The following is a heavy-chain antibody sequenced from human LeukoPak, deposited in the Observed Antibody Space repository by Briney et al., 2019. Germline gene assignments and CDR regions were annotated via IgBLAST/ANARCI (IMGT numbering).Heavy chain of an antibody. V-gene: IGHV1-2*02. CDR2: INPNSGGT. D-gene: IGHD4-17*01. Sequence: ASVKVSCKASGYTFTTYFIHWVRQAPGQGLEWMGWINPNSGGTNYAQKFQGRVTMTRDTSISTAYMELSSLRSEDTAVYYCAAANYGDYDFDYWGQGTLVTVSS. J-gene: IGHJ4*02. CDR1: GYTFTTYF. CDR3: AAANYGDYDFDY.